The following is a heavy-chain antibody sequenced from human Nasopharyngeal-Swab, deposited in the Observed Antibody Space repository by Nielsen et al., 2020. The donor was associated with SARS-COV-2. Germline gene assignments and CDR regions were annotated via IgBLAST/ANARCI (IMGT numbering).Heavy chain of an antibody. CDR3: ARAGVVVVAAKYYYYMDV. Sequence: ASVKVSCKASGYTFTSYDINWVRQATGQGLEWMVWMNPNSGNTGYAQKFQGRVTMTRNTSISTAYMELSSLRSEDTAVYYCARAGVVVVAAKYYYYMDVWGKGTTVTVSS. D-gene: IGHD2-15*01. V-gene: IGHV1-8*01. J-gene: IGHJ6*03. CDR2: MNPNSGNT. CDR1: GYTFTSYD.